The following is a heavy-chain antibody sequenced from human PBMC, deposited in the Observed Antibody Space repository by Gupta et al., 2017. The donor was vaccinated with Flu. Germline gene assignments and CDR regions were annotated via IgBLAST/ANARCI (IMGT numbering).Heavy chain of an antibody. Sequence: EVQLLESGGGLVQPGGSLRLSCAAPGFTFSSYAMSWVHQAPGKGLEWVSAISGSGGSTYYADSVKGRFTISRDNSKNTLYLQMNSLRAEDTAVYYCAKDVRWLHSPREGPGFDYWGQGTLVTVSS. CDR2: ISGSGGST. D-gene: IGHD5-12*01. J-gene: IGHJ4*02. V-gene: IGHV3-23*01. CDR1: GFTFSSYA. CDR3: AKDVRWLHSPREGPGFDY.